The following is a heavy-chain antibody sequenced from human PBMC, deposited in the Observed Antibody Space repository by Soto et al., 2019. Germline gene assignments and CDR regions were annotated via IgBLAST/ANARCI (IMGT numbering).Heavy chain of an antibody. Sequence: SETLSLTCAVSGGSITSDTFSWSWIRQPPGKGLEWIGYIYHSGSTHYNPSLKSRVTMSVDKSKNHFSLKLTSVTAADTAMYDCGRESVYYDRSGYDNWFDPWGQGTLVTVSS. J-gene: IGHJ5*02. CDR2: IYHSGST. CDR3: GRESVYYDRSGYDNWFDP. D-gene: IGHD3-22*01. CDR1: GGSITSDTFS. V-gene: IGHV4-30-2*01.